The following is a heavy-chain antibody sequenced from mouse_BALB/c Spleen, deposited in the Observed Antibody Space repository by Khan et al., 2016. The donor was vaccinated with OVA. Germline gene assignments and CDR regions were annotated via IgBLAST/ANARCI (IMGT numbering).Heavy chain of an antibody. CDR3: SKDPPYCAMDY. V-gene: IGHV2-6-5*01. Sequence: VELVESGPGLVAPSQSLSITCTVSGFSLTDYAVSWIRQPPGKGLEWLGVIWGGGSKYYNSALKSRLIISKDNSKSQVFLKMNSLQTDDTAMYYCSKDPPYCAMDYWGQGTSVTVSS. CDR1: GFSLTDYA. CDR2: IWGGGSK. J-gene: IGHJ4*01.